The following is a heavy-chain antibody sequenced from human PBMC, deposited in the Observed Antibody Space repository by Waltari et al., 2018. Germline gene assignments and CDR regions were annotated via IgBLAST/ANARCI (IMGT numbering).Heavy chain of an antibody. V-gene: IGHV4-4*07. CDR2: IYTSGIT. CDR3: ARDLPYYDSSGYYSWFDY. D-gene: IGHD3-22*01. CDR1: GGSISSYY. J-gene: IGHJ4*02. Sequence: QVQLQESGPGLVKPSETLSLTCTVSGGSISSYYWSWIRQPAGKGMEGIGRIYTSGITNYNPSLTGRVTMSVDTSKNQFSLELSSVTAADTAVYYCARDLPYYDSSGYYSWFDYWGQGTLVTVSS.